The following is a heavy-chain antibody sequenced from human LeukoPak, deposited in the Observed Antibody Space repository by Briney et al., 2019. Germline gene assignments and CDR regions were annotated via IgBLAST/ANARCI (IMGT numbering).Heavy chain of an antibody. Sequence: SETLSLTCTVSGGSISSYYWSWIRQPPGKGLEWIGHIYYSGNTKYNPSLKSRVTISVATSKKQSSLKVSSVTAAATAVYYCARGSSDWYADYWGQGTLVTVSS. D-gene: IGHD6-19*01. CDR1: GGSISSYY. V-gene: IGHV4-59*01. CDR3: ARGSSDWYADY. CDR2: IYYSGNT. J-gene: IGHJ4*02.